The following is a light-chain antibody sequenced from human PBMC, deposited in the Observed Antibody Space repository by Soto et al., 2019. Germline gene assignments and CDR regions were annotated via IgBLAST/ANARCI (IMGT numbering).Light chain of an antibody. CDR1: SSNIGSNY. J-gene: IGLJ1*01. CDR3: AAWDDSLSAHV. Sequence: QSVLTQPPSASGTPGQRVTISCSGSSSNIGSNYVYWYQQLPGPAPKLLIYRNNQRPSGVPARFSGSKSGTSASLAISGLRSEDEADYYCAAWDDSLSAHVFGPGTKVTVL. CDR2: RNN. V-gene: IGLV1-47*01.